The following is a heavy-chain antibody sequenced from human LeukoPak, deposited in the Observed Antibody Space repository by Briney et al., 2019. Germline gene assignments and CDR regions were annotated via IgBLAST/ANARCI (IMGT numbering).Heavy chain of an antibody. J-gene: IGHJ4*02. Sequence: SVKVSCTASGGTFSSYAISWVRQAPGHGLEWMGRIIPIFGIANYAQKFQGRVTITADKSTSTAYMELSSLRSEDTAVYYCAGESRPNYYDSSGYRFDYWGQGTLVTVSS. CDR1: GGTFSSYA. D-gene: IGHD3-22*01. CDR3: AGESRPNYYDSSGYRFDY. CDR2: IIPIFGIA. V-gene: IGHV1-69*04.